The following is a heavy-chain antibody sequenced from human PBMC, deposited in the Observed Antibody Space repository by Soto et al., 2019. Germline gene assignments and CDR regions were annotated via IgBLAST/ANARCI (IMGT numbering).Heavy chain of an antibody. D-gene: IGHD6-19*01. J-gene: IGHJ4*01. CDR2: ITGNGGGT. CDR1: GFTFTNYA. CDR3: AKERVASTVADFFYF. Sequence: EVQLLESGGGLVQPGGSLRLSCTASGFTFTNYAMTWVRQAPGKGLEWVSTITGNGGGTYYADSVKGRFTISTDNSKNTLYLQMPNLRADDTAVYYCAKERVASTVADFFYFWGHGTLVTVAS. V-gene: IGHV3-23*01.